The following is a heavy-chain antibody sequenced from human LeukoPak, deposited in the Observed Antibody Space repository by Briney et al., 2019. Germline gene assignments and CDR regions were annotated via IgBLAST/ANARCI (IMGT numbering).Heavy chain of an antibody. V-gene: IGHV3-23*01. J-gene: IGHJ4*02. CDR1: GFTFSSYA. CDR2: ISGSGGNT. CDR3: AKAKDLVLMVYAQYYFDY. Sequence: QSGGSLRLSCAASGFTFSSYAMSWVRQAPGKGLEWVSAISGSGGNTYYADSVKGRFTISRDNSKNTLYLQMNSLRAEDTAVYYCAKAKDLVLMVYAQYYFDYWGQGTLVTVSS. D-gene: IGHD2-8*01.